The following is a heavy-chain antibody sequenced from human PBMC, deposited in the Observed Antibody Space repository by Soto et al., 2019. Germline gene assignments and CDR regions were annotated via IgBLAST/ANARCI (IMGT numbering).Heavy chain of an antibody. CDR3: AAHSGSTYGPLDY. Sequence: PSETLSLTCAVSGGSISSGGYYWSWIRQPPGKGLEWIGYIYYSGSTNYNPSLKSRVTISVDKSKNQFSLQLSSMTAADTAVYYCAAHSGSTYGPLDYWGQGTQVTVSS. V-gene: IGHV4-61*05. J-gene: IGHJ4*02. CDR1: GGSISSGGYY. CDR2: IYYSGST. D-gene: IGHD3-10*01.